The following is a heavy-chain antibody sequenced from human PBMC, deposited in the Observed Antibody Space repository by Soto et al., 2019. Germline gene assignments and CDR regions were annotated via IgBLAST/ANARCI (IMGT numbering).Heavy chain of an antibody. CDR3: ARAHYDFWSGYYSGPYYFDY. Sequence: GASVKVSCKASGYTFTSYYMHWVRQAPGQGLEWMGIINPSGGSTSYAQKFQGRVTMTRDTSTSTVYMELSSLRSEDTAVYYCARAHYDFWSGYYSGPYYFDYRGQGTLVTVSS. J-gene: IGHJ4*02. CDR1: GYTFTSYY. V-gene: IGHV1-46*01. D-gene: IGHD3-3*01. CDR2: INPSGGST.